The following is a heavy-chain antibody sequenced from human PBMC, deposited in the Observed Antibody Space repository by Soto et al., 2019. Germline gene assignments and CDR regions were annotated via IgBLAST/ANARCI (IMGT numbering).Heavy chain of an antibody. CDR2: ISYDGSNK. CDR1: GFTFSSYG. CDR3: IKQMPVSSSREAKVLQYNWWVQ. Sequence: GGSLRLSCAASGFTFSSYGMHWVRLAPGKGLAWVAVISYDGSNKYYADSVKGRFTISRDNSKNTLYLQMNSLRAEDTAVYYCIKQMPVSSSREAKVLQYNWWVQWGKATLVPASS. J-gene: IGHJ4*02. D-gene: IGHD1-20*01. V-gene: IGHV3-30*03.